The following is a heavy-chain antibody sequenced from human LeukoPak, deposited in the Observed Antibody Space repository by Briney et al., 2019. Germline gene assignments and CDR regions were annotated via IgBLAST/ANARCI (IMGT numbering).Heavy chain of an antibody. CDR2: ISGSGGST. D-gene: IGHD3-22*01. Sequence: GGSLRLSCAASGFTFSSYAMSWVRQAPGKGLEWVSAISGSGGSTYYADSVKGRFTISRDNSKNTLYLQMNSLRAEDTAVYYCARDLYYDSHPFDYWGQGTLVTVSS. J-gene: IGHJ4*02. CDR1: GFTFSSYA. V-gene: IGHV3-23*01. CDR3: ARDLYYDSHPFDY.